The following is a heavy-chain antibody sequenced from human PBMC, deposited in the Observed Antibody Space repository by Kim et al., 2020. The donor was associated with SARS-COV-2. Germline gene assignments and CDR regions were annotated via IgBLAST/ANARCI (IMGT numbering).Heavy chain of an antibody. CDR1: GFTFSSYG. J-gene: IGHJ6*02. CDR2: IWYDGSNK. V-gene: IGHV3-33*08. D-gene: IGHD3-3*01. Sequence: GGSLRLSCAASGFTFSSYGMHWVRQAPGKGLEWVAVIWYDGSNKYYADPVKGRFTISRDNSKNTLYLQMNSLRAEDTAVYYCARDPRDNYDFWSGYANYYYYGMDVWGQGTTVTVSS. CDR3: ARDPRDNYDFWSGYANYYYYGMDV.